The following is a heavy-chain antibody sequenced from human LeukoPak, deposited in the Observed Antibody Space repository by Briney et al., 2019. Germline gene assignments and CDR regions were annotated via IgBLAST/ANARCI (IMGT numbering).Heavy chain of an antibody. Sequence: GGSLRLSCAASGFTFDDYAMHWVRQAPGKGLEWVSGISWNSGSIGYADSVKGRFTISRDNAKNSLYLQMNSLRAEDAALYYCAAGWLRGRGDIAFDIWGQGTMVTVSS. CDR1: GFTFDDYA. CDR2: ISWNSGSI. CDR3: AAGWLRGRGDIAFDI. V-gene: IGHV3-9*01. D-gene: IGHD5-12*01. J-gene: IGHJ3*02.